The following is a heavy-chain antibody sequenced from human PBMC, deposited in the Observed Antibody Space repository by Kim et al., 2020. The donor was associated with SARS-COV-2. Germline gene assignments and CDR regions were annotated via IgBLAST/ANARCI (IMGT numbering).Heavy chain of an antibody. V-gene: IGHV3-66*01. J-gene: IGHJ6*02. CDR2: IYSGGST. Sequence: GGSLRLSCAASGFTVSSNYMSWVRQAPGKGLEWVSVIYSGGSTYYADSVKGRFTISRDNSKNTLYLQMNSLRAEDTAVYYCARESLGSGSYYGPYYYYGMDVWGQGTTVTVSS. D-gene: IGHD3-10*01. CDR1: GFTVSSNY. CDR3: ARESLGSGSYYGPYYYYGMDV.